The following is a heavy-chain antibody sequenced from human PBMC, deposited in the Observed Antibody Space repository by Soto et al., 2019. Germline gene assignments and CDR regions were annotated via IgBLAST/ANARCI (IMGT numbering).Heavy chain of an antibody. CDR2: SFYSGST. D-gene: IGHD6-19*01. CDR3: ARETGYSSGWYGDYLDY. J-gene: IGHJ4*02. V-gene: IGHV4-61*01. Sequence: SETLSLTCTVSGGSVSSGSHYWSWIRQPPGKGLEWIGYSFYSGSTNYNPSLKSRVTISVDTSKNQFSLRLSSVTAADTAVYYCARETGYSSGWYGDYLDYWGQGTLVTVS. CDR1: GGSVSSGSHY.